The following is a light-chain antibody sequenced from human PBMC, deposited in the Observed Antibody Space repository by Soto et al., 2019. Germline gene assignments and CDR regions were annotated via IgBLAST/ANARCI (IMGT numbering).Light chain of an antibody. CDR1: QSVSSY. J-gene: IGKJ4*01. Sequence: EIVLTQSPATLSLSPGERATLSCRAGQSVSSYLAWYQQKPGQAPRLLIYDASNRAAGIPARFSGSGSGTDFTLTISGLEPEDFAVYYCQHRSNWPLTFGGGTKVDIK. CDR2: DAS. V-gene: IGKV3-11*01. CDR3: QHRSNWPLT.